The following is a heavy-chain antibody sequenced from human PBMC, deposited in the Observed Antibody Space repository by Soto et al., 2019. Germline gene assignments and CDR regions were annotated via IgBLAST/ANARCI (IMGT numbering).Heavy chain of an antibody. V-gene: IGHV4-59*08. J-gene: IGHJ5*02. D-gene: IGHD6-6*01. CDR1: GGSISSYY. Sequence: SETLSLTCTVSGGSISSYYWSWIRQPPGKGLEWIGYIYYSGSTNYNPSLKSRVTISVDTSKNQFSLKLSSVTAADTAVYYCARQGIAARHRYNWFDPWGQGTLVTAPQ. CDR2: IYYSGST. CDR3: ARQGIAARHRYNWFDP.